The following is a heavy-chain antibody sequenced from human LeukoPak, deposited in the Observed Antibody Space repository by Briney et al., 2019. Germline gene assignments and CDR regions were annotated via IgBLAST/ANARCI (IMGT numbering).Heavy chain of an antibody. CDR2: IYYSGST. J-gene: IGHJ4*01. D-gene: IGHD2-21*02. Sequence: SETLSLTCTVSGGSISSSSYYWGWIRQPPGKGLEWIGSIYYSGSTYYNPSLKSRVTISVDTSKNQFSLKLSSVTAADTAVYYCASLGAYCGGDCYPTFDHWGHGNLVTVSS. CDR3: ASLGAYCGGDCYPTFDH. CDR1: GGSISSSSYY. V-gene: IGHV4-39*01.